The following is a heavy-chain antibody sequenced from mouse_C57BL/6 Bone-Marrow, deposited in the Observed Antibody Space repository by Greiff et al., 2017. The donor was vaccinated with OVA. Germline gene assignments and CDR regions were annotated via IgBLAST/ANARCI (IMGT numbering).Heavy chain of an antibody. D-gene: IGHD1-1*01. CDR1: GYSITSGYY. CDR3: ARDYYGSSYAMDY. J-gene: IGHJ4*01. Sequence: EVQLQESGPGLVKPSQSLSLTCSVTGYSITSGYYWNWIRQFPGNKLEWMGYISYDGSNNYNPSLKNRISITRDTSKNQFFLKLNSVTTEDTATYYCARDYYGSSYAMDYWGQGTSVTVSS. V-gene: IGHV3-6*01. CDR2: ISYDGSN.